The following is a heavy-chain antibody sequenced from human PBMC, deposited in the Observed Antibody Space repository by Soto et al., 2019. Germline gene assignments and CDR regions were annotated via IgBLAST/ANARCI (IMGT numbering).Heavy chain of an antibody. CDR1: GYTFTSYD. D-gene: IGHD2-2*01. CDR2: MNPNSGNT. J-gene: IGHJ6*02. Sequence: ASVKVSCKASGYTFTSYDINWVRQATGQGLEWMGWMNPNSGNTGYAQKFQGRVTMTRNTSISTAYMELSSLRSEDTAVYYCARVLGYCSSTSCYDGYYYYGMDVWGQGTTVTVSS. CDR3: ARVLGYCSSTSCYDGYYYYGMDV. V-gene: IGHV1-8*01.